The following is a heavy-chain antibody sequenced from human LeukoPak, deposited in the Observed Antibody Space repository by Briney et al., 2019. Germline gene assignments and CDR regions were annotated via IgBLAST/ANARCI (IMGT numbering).Heavy chain of an antibody. CDR3: ARGGDYYVSSGSPPSYYFDY. CDR1: GYSFTSYW. V-gene: IGHV5-10-1*01. Sequence: RGESLKISCKGSGYSFTSYWISWVRQMPGKGLEWMGRIDPSDSYTNYSPSFQGHVTISADKSISTAYLQWSSLKASDTAMYYCARGGDYYVSSGSPPSYYFDYGGGGPLVTVSS. J-gene: IGHJ4*02. CDR2: IDPSDSYT. D-gene: IGHD3-22*01.